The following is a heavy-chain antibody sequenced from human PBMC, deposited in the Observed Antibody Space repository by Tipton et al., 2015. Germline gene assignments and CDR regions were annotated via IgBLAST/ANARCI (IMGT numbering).Heavy chain of an antibody. V-gene: IGHV4-59*12. Sequence: GLVKPSETLSLTCTVSGGSISNYYWNWIRQPPGKGLEWIGYISYSGSPNYTPSLRSRVTISVDASKNQFSLQLSFITAADTAVYYCARGHYVSGWYSHYFDLWGRGSLVTVSS. CDR2: ISYSGSP. CDR3: ARGHYVSGWYSHYFDL. CDR1: GGSISNYY. D-gene: IGHD6-19*01. J-gene: IGHJ2*01.